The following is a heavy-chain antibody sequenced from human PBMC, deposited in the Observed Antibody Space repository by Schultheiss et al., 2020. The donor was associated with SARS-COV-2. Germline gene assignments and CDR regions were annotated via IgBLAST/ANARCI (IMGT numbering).Heavy chain of an antibody. Sequence: GGSLRLSCAASGFTVSSNYMSWVRQAPGKGLEWVSVIYSGGSTYYADSVKGRFTISRDNAKNSLYLQMNSLRAEDTAVYYCARVKDSYVVVPAASGVNYMDVWGKGTTVTGSS. CDR2: IYSGGST. CDR3: ARVKDSYVVVPAASGVNYMDV. D-gene: IGHD2-2*01. J-gene: IGHJ6*03. CDR1: GFTVSSNY. V-gene: IGHV3-66*01.